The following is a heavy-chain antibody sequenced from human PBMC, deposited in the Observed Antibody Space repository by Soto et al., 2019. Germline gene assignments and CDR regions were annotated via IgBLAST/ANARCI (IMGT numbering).Heavy chain of an antibody. CDR2: ISYDGSNT. J-gene: IGHJ4*02. Sequence: QVQLVESGGGVVQPGRSLRLSCVASGFTFSSYGMHWVRQAPGKGLEWVAIISYDGSNTYYADSVKGRFTISRDNSKNPLYPQMNSLGAEDPSVYYCAKEGGLSGSYYISSSYYFDYWGQGTLVTVSS. V-gene: IGHV3-30*18. CDR1: GFTFSSYG. CDR3: AKEGGLSGSYYISSSYYFDY. D-gene: IGHD1-26*01.